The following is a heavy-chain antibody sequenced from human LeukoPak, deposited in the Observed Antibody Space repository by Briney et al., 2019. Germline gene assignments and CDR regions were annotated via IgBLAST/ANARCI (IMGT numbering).Heavy chain of an antibody. CDR1: GFTFSSYE. CDR2: IGISGSTI. D-gene: IGHD6-6*01. Sequence: PGGSLRLSCAASGFTFSSYEMNWVRQAPGKGLEWVSYIGISGSTIYYADSVKGRFTISRDNAKNSLYLQMNSLRVEDTAVYYCAREGLWGAARDAFDIWGQGTMVTVSS. CDR3: AREGLWGAARDAFDI. J-gene: IGHJ3*02. V-gene: IGHV3-48*03.